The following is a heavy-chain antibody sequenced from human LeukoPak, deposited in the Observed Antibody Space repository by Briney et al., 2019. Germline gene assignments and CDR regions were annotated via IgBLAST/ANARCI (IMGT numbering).Heavy chain of an antibody. CDR2: IYYSGST. D-gene: IGHD4-17*01. CDR3: ARPYGAAGLD. CDR1: GGSISSYY. J-gene: IGHJ4*02. Sequence: SETLSLTCIVSGGSISSYYWSWIRQPPGKGLEWIGYIYYSGSTNYNPSLKSRVTISVDTSKNQFSLKLSSVTAADTAVYYCARPYGAAGLDWGQGTLVTVSS. V-gene: IGHV4-59*08.